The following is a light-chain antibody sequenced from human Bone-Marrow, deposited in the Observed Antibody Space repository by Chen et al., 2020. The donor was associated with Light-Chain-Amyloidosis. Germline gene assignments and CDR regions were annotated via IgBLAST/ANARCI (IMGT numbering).Light chain of an antibody. J-gene: IGLJ3*02. V-gene: IGLV3-21*02. CDR3: RVWDRNSDRPV. CDR2: DDS. CDR1: NIGSTS. Sequence: SYVLTQPSSVSAAPGQTATFACGGNNIGSTSVHWYKQTTGQAPLLVVYDDSDRRSGSPERLSGSNSGNAGTQTSSRVEAGDEADYYCRVWDRNSDRPVFGGGTKLTVL.